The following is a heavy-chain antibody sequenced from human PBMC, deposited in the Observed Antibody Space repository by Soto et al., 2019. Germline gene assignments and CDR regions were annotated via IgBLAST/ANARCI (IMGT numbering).Heavy chain of an antibody. CDR1: GVTFGDYA. V-gene: IGHV3-49*04. Sequence: GGSLRLSCTASGVTFGDYAMSWVRQAPGKGLEWVGFIRSKAYGGTTEYAASVKGRFTISRDDSKSIAYLQMNSLKTEDTAVYYCTRDTYSGTLGGIDYWGQGTLVTVSS. D-gene: IGHD5-12*01. CDR2: IRSKAYGGTT. J-gene: IGHJ4*02. CDR3: TRDTYSGTLGGIDY.